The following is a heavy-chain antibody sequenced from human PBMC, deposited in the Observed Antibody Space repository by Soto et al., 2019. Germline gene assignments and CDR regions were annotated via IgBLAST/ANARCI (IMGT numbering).Heavy chain of an antibody. Sequence: RGSLRLSCAASGFTFSTYAMSWVRQAPGKGLEWVSAISVSPSITYYADSVKGRFTISRDNSKKTLFLQMNSLRTEDTAIYYCAKDGYDSRGDLYYSDYWGQGISVTVSS. V-gene: IGHV3-23*01. CDR2: ISVSPSIT. J-gene: IGHJ4*02. CDR3: AKDGYDSRGDLYYSDY. D-gene: IGHD3-22*01. CDR1: GFTFSTYA.